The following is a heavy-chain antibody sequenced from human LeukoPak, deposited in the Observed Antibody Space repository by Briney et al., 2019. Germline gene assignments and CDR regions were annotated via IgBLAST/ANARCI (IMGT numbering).Heavy chain of an antibody. CDR2: TAKKQNNCII. J-gene: IGHJ4*02. D-gene: IGHD1-26*01. CDR1: GFILSDYN. Sequence: QAGGSLRLSCAASGFILSDYNMDWVRQAPGKGLEWIGRTAKKQNNCIIEYAASVKGRFAISRDDSQSSVYLQINSLTPEDTAVYYCARDKSGSYDYCGQGTLVTVSS. V-gene: IGHV3-72*01. CDR3: ARDKSGSYDY.